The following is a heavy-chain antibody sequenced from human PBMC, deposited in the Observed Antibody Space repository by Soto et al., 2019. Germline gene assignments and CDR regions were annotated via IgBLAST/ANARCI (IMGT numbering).Heavy chain of an antibody. CDR1: GGSISSSSYY. J-gene: IGHJ5*02. CDR3: ARHQIVATILKP. D-gene: IGHD5-12*01. Sequence: SETLSLTCTFSGGSISSSSYYLGWIRQPPGKGLEWIGSIYYSGSTYYNPSLKSRVTISVDTSKNQFSLKLSSVTAADTAVYYCARHQIVATILKPWGQGTLVTVSS. V-gene: IGHV4-39*01. CDR2: IYYSGST.